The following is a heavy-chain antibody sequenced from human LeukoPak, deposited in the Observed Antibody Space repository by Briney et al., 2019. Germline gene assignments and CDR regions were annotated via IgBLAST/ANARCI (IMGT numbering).Heavy chain of an antibody. Sequence: SVKVSCKASGGTFSSYAISWVRQAPGQGLEWMGGIIPIFGTANYAQKFQGRVTITADKSTSTAYMELSSLRSEDTAVYYCAINSGSYYDYYYYMDVWGKGTTVTVSS. CDR2: IIPIFGTA. CDR1: GGTFSSYA. D-gene: IGHD1-26*01. CDR3: AINSGSYYDYYYYMDV. V-gene: IGHV1-69*06. J-gene: IGHJ6*03.